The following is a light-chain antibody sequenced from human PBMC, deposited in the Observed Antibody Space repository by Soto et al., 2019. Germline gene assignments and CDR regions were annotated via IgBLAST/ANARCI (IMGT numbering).Light chain of an antibody. CDR3: QQYNSGRAFS. CDR1: QSINYN. J-gene: IGKJ5*01. CDR2: DTS. Sequence: EIVLTQSPGTLSLSPGEGATVSCRVSQSINYNLAWYQHKPGQAPRLLIYDTSTMAAGIPARFSGSGSGTDFTLTISSLQYEDSAVHSCQQYNSGRAFSFGQGTRLESK. V-gene: IGKV3D-15*01.